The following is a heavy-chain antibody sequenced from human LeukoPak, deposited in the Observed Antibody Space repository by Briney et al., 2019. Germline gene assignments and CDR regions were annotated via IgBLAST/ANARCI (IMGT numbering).Heavy chain of an antibody. D-gene: IGHD3-16*01. CDR1: GLTFSSYW. CDR2: IKQDGSEK. J-gene: IGHJ6*02. CDR3: ATTSYYYGMNV. Sequence: GGSLRLSCAASGLTFSSYWMSWVRQAPGKGLEWVANIKQDGSEKYYVDSVKGRFTISRDNAKNSLCLQMNSLRAEDTAVYYCATTSYYYGMNVWGQGTTVTVSS. V-gene: IGHV3-7*01.